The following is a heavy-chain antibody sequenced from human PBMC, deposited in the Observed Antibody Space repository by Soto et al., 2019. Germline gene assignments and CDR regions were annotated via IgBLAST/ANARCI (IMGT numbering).Heavy chain of an antibody. CDR3: ARALTGYGMDV. CDR1: RYIFTNYG. V-gene: IGHV1-18*01. Sequence: QVQLVQSEVEVREPGASVKVSCKAVRYIFTNYGVSWVRQAPGQGLEWMGWITTYNGNTEYAQKFQGRVTMTTDASTSTAYMELESLRSDDTAIYYCARALTGYGMDVWGQGTTVTVSS. J-gene: IGHJ6*02. CDR2: ITTYNGNT.